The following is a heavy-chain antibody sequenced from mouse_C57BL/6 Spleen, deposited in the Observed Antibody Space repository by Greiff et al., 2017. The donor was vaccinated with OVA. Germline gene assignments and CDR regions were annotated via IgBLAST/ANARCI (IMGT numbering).Heavy chain of an antibody. Sequence: EVQGVESGGGLVQPGGSMKLSCVASGFTFSNYWMNWVRQSPEKGLEWVAQIRLKSDNYATHYAESVKGRFTISRDDSKSSVYLQMTNVRAEDTGIYYCTSRQVFAYWGQGTLVTVSA. CDR1: GFTFSNYW. CDR2: IRLKSDNYAT. D-gene: IGHD2-12*01. J-gene: IGHJ3*01. V-gene: IGHV6-3*01. CDR3: TSRQVFAY.